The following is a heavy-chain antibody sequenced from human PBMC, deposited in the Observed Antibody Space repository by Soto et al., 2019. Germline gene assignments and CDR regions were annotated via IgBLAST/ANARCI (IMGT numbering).Heavy chain of an antibody. CDR3: AKVPSDEWWLPQVNYFDL. CDR2: ISGSGVNT. J-gene: IGHJ2*01. D-gene: IGHD5-12*01. Sequence: EVQLLESGGGLVQPGGSLRLSCAASGLTFSSYAMSWVRQAPGKGLEWVSSISGSGVNTYYAGSVKGRFTISRDNSKNTLYLQMNSLRAEDTAVYYCAKVPSDEWWLPQVNYFDLWGRGTLVTVSS. CDR1: GLTFSSYA. V-gene: IGHV3-23*01.